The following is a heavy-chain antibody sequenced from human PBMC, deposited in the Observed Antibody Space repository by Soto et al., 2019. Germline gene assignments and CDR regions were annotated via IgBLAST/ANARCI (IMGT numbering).Heavy chain of an antibody. CDR1: GGTFSRYA. CDR3: ARDGTLYDSSGYYYLY. CDR2: IIPMFRKA. V-gene: IGHV1-69*13. Sequence: SVKVSCKASGGTFSRYAINWVRQAPRQGLEWMGGIIPMFRKANYAQKFQGRVTITADESTSTGYMELGSLMSEDTAVYYCARDGTLYDSSGYYYLYWGQGTLVTVSS. J-gene: IGHJ4*02. D-gene: IGHD3-22*01.